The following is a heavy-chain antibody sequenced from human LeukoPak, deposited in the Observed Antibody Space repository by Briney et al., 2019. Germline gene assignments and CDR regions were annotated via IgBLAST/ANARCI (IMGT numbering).Heavy chain of an antibody. V-gene: IGHV3-30*04. CDR2: ISYDGDDK. J-gene: IGHJ6*04. D-gene: IGHD3/OR15-3a*01. Sequence: GRSLRLSCAASGFIFTTYAMYWVRQAPGKGLEWVAVISYDGDDKYYADSVKGRFTISRDNSKNTLYLQMSSLRAEDTAVYYCARDPLRSIPVDCYYGMDVWGKGTTVTVSS. CDR1: GFIFTTYA. CDR3: ARDPLRSIPVDCYYGMDV.